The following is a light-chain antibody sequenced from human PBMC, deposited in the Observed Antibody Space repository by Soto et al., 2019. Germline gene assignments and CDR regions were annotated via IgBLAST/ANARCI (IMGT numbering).Light chain of an antibody. J-gene: IGLJ2*01. CDR3: QAWDSSTGEV. V-gene: IGLV3-1*01. CDR1: KLGDKY. CDR2: QDS. Sequence: SYELTQQPSVSVSPGQTASITCSGDKLGDKYACWYQQKPGQSPALVIYQDSKRASGIPERFSGSNSGNTATLTISRTQAMDEADYYCQAWDSSTGEVFGAGTKVTVL.